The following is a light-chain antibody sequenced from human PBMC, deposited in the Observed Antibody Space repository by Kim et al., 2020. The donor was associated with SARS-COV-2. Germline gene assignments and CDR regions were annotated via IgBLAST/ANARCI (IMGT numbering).Light chain of an antibody. CDR1: QSVGKS. CDR3: QQRDDWLT. CDR2: DVS. Sequence: ELVLTQSPATLSLSPGERATLSCRAHQSVGKSLAWYQQKPGQAPRLLIYDVSNKATGIPGRFSGSGSGTDFTLTISGLEPEDFAVYYCHQQRDDWLTFGGGTRVDIK. J-gene: IGKJ4*01. V-gene: IGKV3-11*01.